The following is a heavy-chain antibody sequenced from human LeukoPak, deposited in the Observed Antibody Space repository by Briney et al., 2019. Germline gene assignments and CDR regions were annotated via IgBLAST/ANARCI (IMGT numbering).Heavy chain of an antibody. Sequence: SETLSLTCAVYGGSFSGYYWSWIRQPPGKGLGWIGEINHSGSTNYNPSLKSRVTISVDTSKNQFSLKLSSVTAADTAVYYCARSPLRIFSLRWFDPWGQGTLVTVSS. J-gene: IGHJ5*02. CDR2: INHSGST. D-gene: IGHD2-15*01. CDR3: ARSPLRIFSLRWFDP. CDR1: GGSFSGYY. V-gene: IGHV4-34*01.